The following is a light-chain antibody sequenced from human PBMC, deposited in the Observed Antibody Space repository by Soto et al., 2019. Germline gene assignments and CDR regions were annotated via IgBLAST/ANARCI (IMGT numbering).Light chain of an antibody. J-gene: IGKJ2*01. Sequence: DIQMTQSPSTLSASVGDRVSISCRASQSLDKWLAWYQQKPGEAPKLLVSDASNLESGVSSRFTGSGSGTEFPLTFIILQPDDFAPYYCQQYTRSPYTFGQGTKVDI. CDR3: QQYTRSPYT. V-gene: IGKV1-5*01. CDR1: QSLDKW. CDR2: DAS.